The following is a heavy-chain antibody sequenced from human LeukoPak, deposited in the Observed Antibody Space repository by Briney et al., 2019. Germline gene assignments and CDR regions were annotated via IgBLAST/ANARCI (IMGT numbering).Heavy chain of an antibody. CDR2: INPNSGGT. V-gene: IGHV1-2*06. CDR1: GYTFTGYY. Sequence: ASVKVSCKASGYTFTGYYMHWVRQAPGQGLEWMGRINPNSGGTNYAQKFQGRVTMTRDTSISTAYMELSRLRSDDTAVYYCAFDSSGYYWYFDYWGQGTLVTVSS. CDR3: AFDSSGYYWYFDY. D-gene: IGHD3-22*01. J-gene: IGHJ4*02.